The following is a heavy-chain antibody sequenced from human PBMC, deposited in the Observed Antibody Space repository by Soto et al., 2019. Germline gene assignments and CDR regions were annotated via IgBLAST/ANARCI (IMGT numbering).Heavy chain of an antibody. Sequence: PGGSLRLSCAASGFTFSSYGMHWVRQAPGKGLEWVAVISYDGSNKYYADSVKGRFTISRDNSKNTLYLQMNSLRAEDTAVYYCAKDPRGGMYYDFWSGYPDCWGQGTLVTSPQ. D-gene: IGHD3-3*01. CDR1: GFTFSSYG. CDR3: AKDPRGGMYYDFWSGYPDC. J-gene: IGHJ4*02. V-gene: IGHV3-30*18. CDR2: ISYDGSNK.